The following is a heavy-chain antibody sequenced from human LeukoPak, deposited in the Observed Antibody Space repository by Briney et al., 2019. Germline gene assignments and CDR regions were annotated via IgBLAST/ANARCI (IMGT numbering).Heavy chain of an antibody. J-gene: IGHJ6*02. CDR3: ATAREDYGDYPYYYGMDV. Sequence: GRSLRLSCAASGFTFSSYGMHWVRQAPGKGLEWVAVISYDGSKKYYADSVKGRFTISRDNSKNTLYLQMNSLRAEDTAVYYCATAREDYGDYPYYYGMDVWGQGTTVTVSS. CDR1: GFTFSSYG. CDR2: ISYDGSKK. D-gene: IGHD4-17*01. V-gene: IGHV3-30*03.